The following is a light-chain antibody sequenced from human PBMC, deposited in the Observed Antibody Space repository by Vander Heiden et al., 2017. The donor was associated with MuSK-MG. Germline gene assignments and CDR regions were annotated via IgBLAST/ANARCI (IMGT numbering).Light chain of an antibody. CDR1: QSFSSTY. Sequence: EIVLTRSPGTLSLSPGERATLSCRASQSFSSTYLAWYQQKPGQAPRLLIYGTSSRATGLPDRFSGSGSGTDFTLTISRLEPEDFAVYYCQYYGSSPPRTFGQGTKVEIK. V-gene: IGKV3-20*01. CDR2: GTS. CDR3: QYYGSSPPRT. J-gene: IGKJ1*01.